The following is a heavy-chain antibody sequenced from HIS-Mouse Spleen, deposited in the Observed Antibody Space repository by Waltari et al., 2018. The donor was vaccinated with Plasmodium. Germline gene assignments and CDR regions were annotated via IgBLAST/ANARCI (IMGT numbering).Heavy chain of an antibody. CDR1: GGSISSSSYY. J-gene: IGHJ4*02. D-gene: IGHD1-7*01. CDR2: IYYSGST. V-gene: IGHV4-39*07. CDR3: ARDRITGTSYFDY. Sequence: QLQLQESGPGLVKPSETLSLTCTVPGGSISSSSYYWCWIRQPPGKGLEWIGSIYYSGSTYYNPSLKSRVTISVDTSKNQFSLKLSSVTAADTAVYYCARDRITGTSYFDYWGQGTLVTVSS.